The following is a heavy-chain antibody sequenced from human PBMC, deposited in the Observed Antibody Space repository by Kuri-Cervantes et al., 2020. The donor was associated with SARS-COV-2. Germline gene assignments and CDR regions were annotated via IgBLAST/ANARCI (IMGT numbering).Heavy chain of an antibody. CDR3: VVGFFGSRKWDY. CDR1: GYTLTELS. Sequence: ASVKVSCKVSGYTLTELSMHWVRQAPGQGLEWMGIINPSGSGTRYPQRFQDRISMTRDTSTSTVYMELSSLTSEDTAVYYCVVGFFGSRKWDYWGQGTLVTVSS. D-gene: IGHD2-15*01. CDR2: INPSGSGT. V-gene: IGHV1-46*01. J-gene: IGHJ4*02.